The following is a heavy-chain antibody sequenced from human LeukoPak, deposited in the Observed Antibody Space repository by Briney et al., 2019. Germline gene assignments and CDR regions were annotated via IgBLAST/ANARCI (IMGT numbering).Heavy chain of an antibody. Sequence: SGGSLRLSCAASGFAFSSYSRSRVRQAPGKGLEWVSYISIGSSTRYYADFVEGRFTISRDNAKNSLCLQMNSLRAEDTAVYYCASLPLGATDPDYWGQGTLVTVSS. CDR1: GFAFSSYS. CDR2: ISIGSSTR. V-gene: IGHV3-48*01. CDR3: ASLPLGATDPDY. D-gene: IGHD1-26*01. J-gene: IGHJ4*02.